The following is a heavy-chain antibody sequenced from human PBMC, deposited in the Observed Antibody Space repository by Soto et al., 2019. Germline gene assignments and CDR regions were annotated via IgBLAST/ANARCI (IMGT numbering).Heavy chain of an antibody. D-gene: IGHD5-12*01. J-gene: IGHJ4*02. V-gene: IGHV4-30-4*01. CDR1: GGSINSGDYY. CDR3: ARLYTGYEAFDY. Sequence: SETLSLTCTVSGGSINSGDYYWSWIRQSPGKGLEWIGYIYYSGSTYYNPSLKSRSTISIDTSKNQFFLDVDSVTAADTAVYYCARLYTGYEAFDYWGQGTLVTVS. CDR2: IYYSGST.